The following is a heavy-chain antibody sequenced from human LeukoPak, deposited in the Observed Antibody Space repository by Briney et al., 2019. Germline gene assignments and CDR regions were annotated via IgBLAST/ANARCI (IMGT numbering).Heavy chain of an antibody. D-gene: IGHD6-19*01. Sequence: GGSLRLSCAASGFTFDDYGMSWVRQAPGKGLEWVAGVSAINWNGGSTGYADSVKGRFTISRDNAKNSLYLQMNSLRAEDTAFYFCARDRASGWYRGDYDYWGQGTLLTVSS. J-gene: IGHJ4*02. CDR2: INWNGGST. V-gene: IGHV3-20*04. CDR3: ARDRASGWYRGDYDY. CDR1: GFTFDDYG.